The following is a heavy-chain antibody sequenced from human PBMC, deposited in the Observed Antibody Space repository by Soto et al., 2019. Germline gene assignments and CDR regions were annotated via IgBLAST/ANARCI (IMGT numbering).Heavy chain of an antibody. CDR2: INPNSGGT. CDR3: AREALGTSWPFFDY. D-gene: IGHD2-2*01. Sequence: ASVKVSCKASGYTFTGYYMHWVRQAPGQGLEWMGWINPNSGGTNYAQKFQGRVTMTRDTSISTAYMELSRLRSDDTAVYYCAREALGTSWPFFDYWGQGTLVTVSS. V-gene: IGHV1-2*02. CDR1: GYTFTGYY. J-gene: IGHJ4*02.